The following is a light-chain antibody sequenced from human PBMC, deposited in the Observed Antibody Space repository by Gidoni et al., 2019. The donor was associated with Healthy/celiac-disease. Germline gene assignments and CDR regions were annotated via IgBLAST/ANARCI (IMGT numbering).Light chain of an antibody. V-gene: IGKV4-1*01. CDR1: QSVLYSSNNKNY. CDR2: WAS. CDR3: QQDYSTPLT. Sequence: DIVMTQSPDSLAVSLGERATINCKSSQSVLYSSNNKNYLAWYQQKPGQPPKLRIYWASTRESGVTDRFSGSGSGTDFTLTISSLQAEDVAVYYCQQDYSTPLTFGGXTKVEIK. J-gene: IGKJ4*01.